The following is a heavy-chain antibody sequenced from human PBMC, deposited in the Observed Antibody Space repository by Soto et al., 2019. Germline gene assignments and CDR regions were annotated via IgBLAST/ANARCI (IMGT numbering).Heavy chain of an antibody. CDR1: GFSLSSNGVG. Sequence: SGPTLVNPTQTLTLTCTFSGFSLSSNGVGVCWIRQPPGEALEWLALIYWNDDERYSQSMKRRLTISKDTYKNKVVLTMTKMDPVETDTYYCARTDRVSRYFDXWGQGTPVTVSX. V-gene: IGHV2-5*01. CDR3: ARTDRVSRYFDX. J-gene: IGHJ4*02. D-gene: IGHD5-12*01. CDR2: IYWNDDE.